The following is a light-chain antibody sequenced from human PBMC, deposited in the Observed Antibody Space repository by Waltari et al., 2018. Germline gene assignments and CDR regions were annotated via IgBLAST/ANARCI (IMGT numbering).Light chain of an antibody. V-gene: IGLV10-54*04. CDR1: GTNFATQG. J-gene: IGLJ3*02. Sequence: AGLTQQPSVSKGLRRPATPPSTGNGTNFATQGPTWLQQHQGHPPKLLSYRNNNRPSGISERFSASRSGNTASLNITGLQPEDEADYYCSAWDSSLSAWVFGGGTKLTVL. CDR3: SAWDSSLSAWV. CDR2: RNN.